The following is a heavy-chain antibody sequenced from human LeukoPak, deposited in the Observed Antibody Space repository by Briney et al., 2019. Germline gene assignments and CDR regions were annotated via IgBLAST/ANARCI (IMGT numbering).Heavy chain of an antibody. J-gene: IGHJ4*02. CDR3: ARVYTFGPDY. D-gene: IGHD3-3*01. Sequence: GGSLRLSCAASGFTFSSHWMHWVRQAPGKGLVWVSRINTDGSTTSYADSVKGRFTISRDNAKNTLYLQMNSLRAEDTAVYYCARVYTFGPDYWGQGTLDTVSS. CDR2: INTDGSTT. CDR1: GFTFSSHW. V-gene: IGHV3-74*01.